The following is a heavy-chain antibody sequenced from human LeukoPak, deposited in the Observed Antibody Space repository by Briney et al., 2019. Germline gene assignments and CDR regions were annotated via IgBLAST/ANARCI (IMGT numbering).Heavy chain of an antibody. CDR2: ISGSGGST. D-gene: IGHD3-22*01. V-gene: IGHV3-23*01. CDR3: ARIDLVVVIRPYFDY. J-gene: IGHJ4*02. CDR1: GFTFSSYA. Sequence: PGGSLRLSCAASGFTFSSYAMSWVRQAPGKGLEWVSAISGSGGSTYYADSVKGQFTISRDNSKNTLYLQMNSLRAEDTAVYYCARIDLVVVIRPYFDYWGQGTLVTVSS.